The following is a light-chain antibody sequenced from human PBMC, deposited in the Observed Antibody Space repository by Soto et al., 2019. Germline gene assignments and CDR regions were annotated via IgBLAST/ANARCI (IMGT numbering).Light chain of an antibody. V-gene: IGLV2-14*01. CDR3: SSYTSSTYVV. CDR1: SSDVGYYNY. J-gene: IGLJ2*01. CDR2: DVS. Sequence: QSALTQPASVSGSPGQSITISCTGTSSDVGYYNYVSWYQQHPGKAPKLMIYDVSNRPSGVSIRFSGSKSGNTASLTISGLQAEDEADYYCSSYTSSTYVVFGGGTKLTVL.